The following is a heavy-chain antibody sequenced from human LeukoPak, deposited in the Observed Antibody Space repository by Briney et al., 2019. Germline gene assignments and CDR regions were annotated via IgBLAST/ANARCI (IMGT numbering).Heavy chain of an antibody. CDR1: GGTFSSYA. J-gene: IGHJ6*03. CDR2: IIPIFGTT. D-gene: IGHD6-13*01. CDR3: ARVVGLTGYSGSWYSGYYYYMDV. V-gene: IGHV1-69*06. Sequence: SVKVSCKASGGTFSSYAISWVRQAPGQGLEWMGGIIPIFGTTNYAQKFQDRVTITADKSTSTAYMELSSLRSEDTAVYYCARVVGLTGYSGSWYSGYYYYMDVWGKGTTVTVSS.